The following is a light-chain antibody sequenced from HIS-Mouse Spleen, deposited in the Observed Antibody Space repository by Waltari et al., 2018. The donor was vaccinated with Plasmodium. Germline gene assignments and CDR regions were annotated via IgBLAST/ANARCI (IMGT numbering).Light chain of an antibody. CDR2: DFS. J-gene: IGLJ1*01. CDR3: CSYAGSYTYV. Sequence: QSALTQPRSVSGSPGQSVTISCTGTSSDVGGYNYVSWYQQHPGNAPKLMSYDFSKRPAGVPDRVSGSKAGNTASLTISGLQAEDEADYYCCSYAGSYTYVFGTGTKVTVL. V-gene: IGLV2-11*01. CDR1: SSDVGGYNY.